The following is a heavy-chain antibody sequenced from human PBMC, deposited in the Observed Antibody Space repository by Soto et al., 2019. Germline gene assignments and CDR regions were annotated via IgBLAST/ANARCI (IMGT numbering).Heavy chain of an antibody. D-gene: IGHD3-10*01. CDR2: VYYSGST. Sequence: PSETLSLTCTVSGGSFGNYYWSWIRQPPGKGLEWIGYVYYSGSTNYNPSLKSRVTISVDTSKNQFSLKLSSVTAADTAVYYCARGRVTMVRGVRYYFDYWGQGTLVTVSS. J-gene: IGHJ4*02. CDR3: ARGRVTMVRGVRYYFDY. CDR1: GGSFGNYY. V-gene: IGHV4-59*01.